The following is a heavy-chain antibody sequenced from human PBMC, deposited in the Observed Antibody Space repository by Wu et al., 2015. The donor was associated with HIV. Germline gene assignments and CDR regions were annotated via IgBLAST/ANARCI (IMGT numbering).Heavy chain of an antibody. V-gene: IGHV1-69*13. Sequence: QVQLVQSGAEVKKPGASVKVSCKTSGYTFVSYGITWVRQAPGQGLEWMGGIIPAFGTTDYAGKFQGRVTISADDSTSTAYMELKRLTSEDTAVYYCARPWQLRNGWPFFDYWGQGTLVTVSS. D-gene: IGHD4-23*01. J-gene: IGHJ4*02. CDR1: GYTFVSYG. CDR2: IIPAFGTT. CDR3: ARPWQLRNGWPFFDY.